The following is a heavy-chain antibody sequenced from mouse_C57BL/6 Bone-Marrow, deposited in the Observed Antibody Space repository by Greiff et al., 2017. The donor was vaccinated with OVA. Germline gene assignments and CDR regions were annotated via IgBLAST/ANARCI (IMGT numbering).Heavy chain of an antibody. CDR3: TTPLYGSHYYFDY. CDR1: GFNIKDYY. CDR2: IVPEDGDT. V-gene: IGHV14-1*01. Sequence: VQLQQSGAELVRPGASVKLSCTASGFNIKDYYMHWVKQRPEQGLEWIGRIVPEDGDTEYAPKFQGKATMTADTSSNTAYLQLSSLTSEDTAVYYSTTPLYGSHYYFDYWGQGTTLTVSS. J-gene: IGHJ2*01. D-gene: IGHD1-1*01.